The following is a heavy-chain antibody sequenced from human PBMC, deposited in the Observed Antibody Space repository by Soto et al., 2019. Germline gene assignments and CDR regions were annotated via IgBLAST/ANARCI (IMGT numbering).Heavy chain of an antibody. J-gene: IGHJ5*02. V-gene: IGHV1-3*01. CDR3: ARARFGGSPGMWFDP. Sequence: GASVKVSCKASGYTCTSYAMHWVRQAPGQRLEWMGWINAGNGNTKYSQKFQGRVTITRDTSASTAYMELRSLRSEDTAVYYCARARFGGSPGMWFDPWGQGTLVTVSS. CDR2: INAGNGNT. D-gene: IGHD1-26*01. CDR1: GYTCTSYA.